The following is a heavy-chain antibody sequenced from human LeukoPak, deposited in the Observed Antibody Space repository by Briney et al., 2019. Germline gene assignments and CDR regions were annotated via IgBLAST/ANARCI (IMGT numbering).Heavy chain of an antibody. D-gene: IGHD3-22*01. Sequence: GGSLRLSCAASGFTFSNLWMSWVRQAPGKGLKWVANIKQDGSDKYYADSVKGRFTISRDNSKNTLYLQMNSLRAEDTAMYYCARAAYDSSGYLTLWGQGTLVTVSS. J-gene: IGHJ4*02. CDR2: IKQDGSDK. CDR1: GFTFSNLW. V-gene: IGHV3-7*01. CDR3: ARAAYDSSGYLTL.